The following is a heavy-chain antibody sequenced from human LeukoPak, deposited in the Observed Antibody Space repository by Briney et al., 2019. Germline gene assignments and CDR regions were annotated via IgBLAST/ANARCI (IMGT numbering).Heavy chain of an antibody. CDR2: IVPVSGAA. CDR1: GGTFSIYA. J-gene: IGHJ4*02. D-gene: IGHD3-9*01. CDR3: ARAREKYYDILTGYYTFDY. Sequence: ASVKVSCKTSGGTFSIYAITWVRQAPGQGLEWVGEIVPVSGAAVYPQKFQGRVTLTTDASTSTAYMELNSLRSEDTDGYYCARAREKYYDILTGYYTFDYWGQGTRVTVTS. V-gene: IGHV1-69*05.